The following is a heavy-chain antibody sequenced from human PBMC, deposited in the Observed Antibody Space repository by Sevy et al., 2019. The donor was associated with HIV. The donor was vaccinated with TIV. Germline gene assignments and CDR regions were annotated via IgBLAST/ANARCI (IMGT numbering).Heavy chain of an antibody. CDR3: AKGGGPESVFLEWSPSEAESRYFDL. V-gene: IGHV3-30*02. J-gene: IGHJ2*01. CDR2: IRYDGSEK. Sequence: GGSLRLSCTASGFIFSGYAMHWVRQAPGKGLEWVAFIRYDGSEKYSADSVKGRFTISRDNQQSALYLQMKNLRPDDTAVYYCAKGGGPESVFLEWSPSEAESRYFDLWGRGTLVTVSS. CDR1: GFIFSGYA. D-gene: IGHD3-3*01.